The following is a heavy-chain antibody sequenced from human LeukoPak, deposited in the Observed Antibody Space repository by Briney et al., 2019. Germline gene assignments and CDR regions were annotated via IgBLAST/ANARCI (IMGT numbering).Heavy chain of an antibody. D-gene: IGHD3-10*01. Sequence: GASVKVSCKASGGTFSSYAISWVRQAPGQGLEWMGRIIPILGIANYAQKFQGRVTITADKSTNTAYMELSSLRSEDTAVYYCARGSPWFGELLLYYYYYGMDVWGQGTTVTVSS. CDR2: IIPILGIA. CDR1: GGTFSSYA. CDR3: ARGSPWFGELLLYYYYYGMDV. V-gene: IGHV1-69*04. J-gene: IGHJ6*02.